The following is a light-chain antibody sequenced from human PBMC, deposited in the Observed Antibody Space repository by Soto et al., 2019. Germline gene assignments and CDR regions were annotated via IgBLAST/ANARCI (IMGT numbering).Light chain of an antibody. J-gene: IGLJ3*02. CDR3: SSYTSSSTLGV. Sequence: QSALTQPASVSGSPGQSITISCTGTSDYNSVTWYQHHPGKAPKLMIYEVSNRPSGVSNRFSGSKSGNTASLTISGLQADDEADYYCSSYTSSSTLGVFGGGTKLTVL. V-gene: IGLV2-14*01. CDR2: EVS. CDR1: SDYNS.